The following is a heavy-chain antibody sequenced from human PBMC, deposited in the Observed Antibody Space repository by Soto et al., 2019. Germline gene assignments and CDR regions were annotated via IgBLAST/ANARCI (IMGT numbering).Heavy chain of an antibody. CDR2: TYYRSKWYN. V-gene: IGHV6-1*01. CDR1: GDSVSSNSAA. D-gene: IGHD6-19*01. CDR3: ARGTGSGWYYYYYGMDV. Sequence: TLSLTCAISGDSVSSNSAAWNWIRQSPSRGLEWLGRTYYRSKWYNDYAVSVKSRITINPDTSKNQFSLQLNSVTPEDTAVYYCARGTGSGWYYYYYGMDVWGQGTTVTVSS. J-gene: IGHJ6*02.